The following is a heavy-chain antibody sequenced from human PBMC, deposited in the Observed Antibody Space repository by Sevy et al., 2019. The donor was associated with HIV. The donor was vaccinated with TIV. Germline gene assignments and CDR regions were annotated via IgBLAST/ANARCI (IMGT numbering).Heavy chain of an antibody. CDR2: ISWNSGSI. J-gene: IGHJ4*02. V-gene: IGHV3-9*01. CDR1: GFTFDDYA. CDR3: AKDTARGLFFWSGYYTY. D-gene: IGHD3-3*01. Sequence: GGSLRLSCAASGFTFDDYAMHWVRQAPGKGLEWVSGISWNSGSIGYADSLKGRFIISRDNAKNSLYLQMNSLRAEDTALYYCAKDTARGLFFWSGYYTYWGQGTLVTVSS.